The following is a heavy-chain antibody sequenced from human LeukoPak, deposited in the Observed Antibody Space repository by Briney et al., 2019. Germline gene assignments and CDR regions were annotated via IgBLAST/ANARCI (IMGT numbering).Heavy chain of an antibody. CDR1: GFTFSSYG. CDR2: ISVRGDT. D-gene: IGHD3-3*01. J-gene: IGHJ4*02. Sequence: GGSLRLSCAASGFTFSSYGMSWVRQAPGKGLEWVSHISVRGDTHFAASVKGRFTISRDNYKNTLYLQMNSLRAEDTAVYYCAKDLHDSWAVGCWGQGTLVTVSS. CDR3: AKDLHDSWAVGC. V-gene: IGHV3-23*01.